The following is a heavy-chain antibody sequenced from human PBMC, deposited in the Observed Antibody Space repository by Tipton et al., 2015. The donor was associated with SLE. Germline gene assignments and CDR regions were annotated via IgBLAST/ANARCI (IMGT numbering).Heavy chain of an antibody. J-gene: IGHJ5*02. V-gene: IGHV4-39*01. CDR2: IYYSGST. CDR3: ARSWATVT. D-gene: IGHD4-17*01. Sequence: TLSLTCTVSGGSISSYYWGWIRQPPGKGLEWIGSIYYSGSTYYNPSLKSRVTISVDTSKNQFSLKLSSVTAADTAVYYCARSWATVTWGQGTLVTVSS. CDR1: GGSISSYY.